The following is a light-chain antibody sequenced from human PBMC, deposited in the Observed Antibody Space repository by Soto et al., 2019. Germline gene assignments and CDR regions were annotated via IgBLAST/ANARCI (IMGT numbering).Light chain of an antibody. CDR2: AAS. V-gene: IGKV1-6*01. CDR1: QGIGND. Sequence: AIQMTQSPSSLPASVGARVTITCRASQGIGNDLGWYQQKSGKAPKIMSYAASNLQSGVPSRFRGSGSGTDFTLTISGLQPEDVETYYCLQDNNYPLTFGGGTKVDIK. J-gene: IGKJ4*01. CDR3: LQDNNYPLT.